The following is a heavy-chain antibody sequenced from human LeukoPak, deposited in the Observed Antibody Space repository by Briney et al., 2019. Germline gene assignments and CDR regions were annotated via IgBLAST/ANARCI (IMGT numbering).Heavy chain of an antibody. Sequence: SETLSLTCTVSGGSISSYYWSWIRQPPGKGLEWIGYIYYSGSTNYNPSLKSRVTISVDTSKNQFSLKLSSVTAADTAVYYCARERDGYDPWGQGTLVTVSS. CDR1: GGSISSYY. CDR3: ARERDGYDP. J-gene: IGHJ5*02. D-gene: IGHD6-25*01. CDR2: IYYSGST. V-gene: IGHV4-59*01.